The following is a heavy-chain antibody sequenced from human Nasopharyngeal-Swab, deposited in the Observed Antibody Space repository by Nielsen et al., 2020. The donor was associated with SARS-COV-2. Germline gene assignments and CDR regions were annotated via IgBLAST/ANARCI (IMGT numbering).Heavy chain of an antibody. V-gene: IGHV3-7*03. CDR2: IKQDGSEK. D-gene: IGHD1-26*01. J-gene: IGHJ6*02. CDR3: AADSGSYFGYYYYGMDV. Sequence: GESLKISCAASGFTFSSYWMSWVRQAPGKGLEWVANIKQDGSEKYYVDSVKGRFTISRDNAKNSLYLQMNSLRAEDTAVYYCAADSGSYFGYYYYGMDVWGQGTTVTVSS. CDR1: GFTFSSYW.